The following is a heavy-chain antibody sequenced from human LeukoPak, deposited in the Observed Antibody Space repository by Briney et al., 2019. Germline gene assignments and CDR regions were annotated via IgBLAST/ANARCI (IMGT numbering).Heavy chain of an antibody. CDR2: IYYSGST. D-gene: IGHD3-10*01. CDR1: GGSISSYY. J-gene: IGHJ4*02. V-gene: IGHV4-59*01. Sequence: SETLSLTCTVSGGSISSYYWSWIRQPPGKGLEWIGYIYYSGSTNYNPSLKSRVTISVDTSKNQFSLKLSSVTAADTAVYYCARDRYGSGGDWGQGTLVTVSS. CDR3: ARDRYGSGGD.